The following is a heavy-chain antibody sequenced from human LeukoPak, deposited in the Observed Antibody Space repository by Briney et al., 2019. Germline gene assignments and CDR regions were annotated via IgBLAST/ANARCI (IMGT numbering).Heavy chain of an antibody. CDR1: GFTFSSYA. J-gene: IGHJ6*02. V-gene: IGHV3-23*01. CDR3: AKDRRIAAAGLYYYGMDV. CDR2: ISGSGGST. D-gene: IGHD6-13*01. Sequence: GGSLRLSCVASGFTFSSYAMSWVRQAPGKGLEWVSAISGSGGSTYYADSVKGRFTISRDNSKNTLYLQMNSLRAEDTAVYYCAKDRRIAAAGLYYYGMDVWGQGTTVTVSS.